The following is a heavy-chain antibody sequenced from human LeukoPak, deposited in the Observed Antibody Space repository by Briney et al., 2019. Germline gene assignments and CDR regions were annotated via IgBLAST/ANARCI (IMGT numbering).Heavy chain of an antibody. CDR2: SGNRAARFPT. CDR1: GFIFSDYY. V-gene: IGHV3-72*01. J-gene: IGHJ3*02. CDR3: VRGFNSFDI. Sequence: PGGSLRLSCAASGFIFSDYYMDWVRQAPGKGLEWVARSGNRAARFPTMYAASVRGRFTISKDHSKDLLFLQMNSLTSEDAAVYYCVRGFNSFDIWGQGTRVTVSS.